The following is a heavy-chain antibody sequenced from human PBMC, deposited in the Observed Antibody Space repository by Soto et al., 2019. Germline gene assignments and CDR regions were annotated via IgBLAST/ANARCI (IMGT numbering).Heavy chain of an antibody. D-gene: IGHD3-3*01. V-gene: IGHV3-48*03. CDR2: ISSSGSTI. Sequence: GGSLRLSCAASGFTFSSYEMNWVRQAPGKGLEWVSYISSSGSTIYYADSVKGRFTISRDNAKNSLYLQMNSLRAEDTAVYYCARLYYDFWSGYYLYGMDVWGQGTTVTVYS. CDR3: ARLYYDFWSGYYLYGMDV. J-gene: IGHJ6*02. CDR1: GFTFSSYE.